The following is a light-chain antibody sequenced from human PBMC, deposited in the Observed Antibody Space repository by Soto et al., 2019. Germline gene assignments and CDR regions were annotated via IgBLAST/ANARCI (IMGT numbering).Light chain of an antibody. CDR2: GAS. V-gene: IGKV3-15*01. J-gene: IGKJ1*01. CDR1: QSLNSN. CDR3: QQYNTWPWT. Sequence: ETVMTQSPATLSVSPGERATLSCRASQSLNSNLAWYQQKPGQAPRLLIDGASDRATGLPDRVSGSGYGTEFTLSISSLQSEDFAVYYCQQYNTWPWTFGQGTKVEIK.